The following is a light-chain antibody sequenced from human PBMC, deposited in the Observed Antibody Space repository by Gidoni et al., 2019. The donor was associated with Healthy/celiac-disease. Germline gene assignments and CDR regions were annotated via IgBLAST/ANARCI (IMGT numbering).Light chain of an antibody. Sequence: DIQMPQSPSTLSASVGDRVTITCRASQSISSWLAWYQQKPGKAPKLLIYDASSLESGVPSRFSGSGSGTEVTLTISSLQPDDFATYYCQQYNSYWTFXQXTKVEIK. CDR2: DAS. J-gene: IGKJ1*01. CDR1: QSISSW. CDR3: QQYNSYWT. V-gene: IGKV1-5*01.